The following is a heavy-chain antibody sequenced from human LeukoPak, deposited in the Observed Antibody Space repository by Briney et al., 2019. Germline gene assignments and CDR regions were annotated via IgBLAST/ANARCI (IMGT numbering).Heavy chain of an antibody. CDR1: GYTFTGYY. D-gene: IGHD3-22*01. Sequence: ASVTVSCKASGYTFTGYYMHWVRQAPGQGLEWMGWINPNSGGTNYAQKFQGRVTMTRDTSISTAYMELSRLRSDDTAVYYCASIHYYDSSGFRSDAFDIWGQGTMVTVSS. V-gene: IGHV1-2*02. J-gene: IGHJ3*02. CDR3: ASIHYYDSSGFRSDAFDI. CDR2: INPNSGGT.